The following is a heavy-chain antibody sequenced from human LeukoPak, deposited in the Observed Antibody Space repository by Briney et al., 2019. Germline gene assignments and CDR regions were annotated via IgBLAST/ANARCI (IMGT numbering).Heavy chain of an antibody. CDR2: ISSSGTTI. D-gene: IGHD6-6*01. CDR3: PRGLAARLGQ. J-gene: IGHJ4*02. Sequence: GGSLRLSCAASGFTFSSYEMNWVRQAPGKGLEWVSYISSSGTTIYYADSVKGRFTISRDNAKNSVYLQMNSLRDEDTAVYYCPRGLAARLGQWGQGTLVTVSS. CDR1: GFTFSSYE. V-gene: IGHV3-48*03.